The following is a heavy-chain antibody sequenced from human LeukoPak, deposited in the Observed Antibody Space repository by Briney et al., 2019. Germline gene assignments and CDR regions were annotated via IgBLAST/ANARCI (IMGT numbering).Heavy chain of an antibody. CDR2: IGTAGDT. J-gene: IGHJ4*02. V-gene: IGHV3-13*01. CDR1: GFTFSNFD. D-gene: IGHD4-17*01. CDR3: ARDKYGDYTFDY. Sequence: GGSLRLSCATSGFTFSNFDLHWVRQATGEGLEWVSAIGTAGDTYYPDSVKGRFTISRDNAKNSFYLQMNSLRAEDTAVYYCARDKYGDYTFDYWGQGTLVTVSS.